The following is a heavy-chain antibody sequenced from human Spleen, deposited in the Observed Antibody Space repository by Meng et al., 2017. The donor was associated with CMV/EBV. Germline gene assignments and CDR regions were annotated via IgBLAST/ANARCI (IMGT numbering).Heavy chain of an antibody. CDR3: ATGGLPAAKDF. J-gene: IGHJ4*02. V-gene: IGHV3-74*01. CDR2: IKGDGSVT. CDR1: VFTLSGYW. Sequence: CAGSVFTLSGYWMFGVRQAPGEGLVWVSYIKGDGSVTSYADSVKGRFIVSRDNTKNTLYLQMNSLRAEDTAIYYCATGGLPAAKDFWGQGTLVTVSS. D-gene: IGHD2-2*01.